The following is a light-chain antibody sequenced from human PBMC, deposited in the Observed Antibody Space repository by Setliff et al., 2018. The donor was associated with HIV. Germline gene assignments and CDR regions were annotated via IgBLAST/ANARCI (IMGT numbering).Light chain of an antibody. CDR2: DVS. J-gene: IGLJ1*01. CDR1: SSDVGGYNY. CDR3: SSYTSSSTPHV. Sequence: QSALTQPASVSGSPGQSITISCTGTSSDVGGYNYVSWYQQHPGKAPKLMIYDVSKRPSGVSNRFSGSKSGNTASLTISGLQAEDEADYCCSSYTSSSTPHVFGTGTKVTVL. V-gene: IGLV2-14*01.